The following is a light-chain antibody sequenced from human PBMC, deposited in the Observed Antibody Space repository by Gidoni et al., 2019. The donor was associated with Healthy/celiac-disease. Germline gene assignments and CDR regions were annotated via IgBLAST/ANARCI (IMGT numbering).Light chain of an antibody. V-gene: IGKV1-5*03. CDR1: QSLNSW. CDR3: QQYNTYALT. CDR2: KAS. J-gene: IGKJ4*01. Sequence: DIQMTQSPSTLSASIGDRVAITCRASQSLNSWLAWYQQKPGKAPKLLIYKASSLESGVPSRFSGSGSGTEFTLTISSLQPDDFATYYCQQYNTYALTFGGGTKVEIK.